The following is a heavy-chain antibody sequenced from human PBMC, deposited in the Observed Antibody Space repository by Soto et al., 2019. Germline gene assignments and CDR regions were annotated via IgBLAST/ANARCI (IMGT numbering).Heavy chain of an antibody. J-gene: IGHJ6*02. D-gene: IGHD6-19*01. CDR1: GFPFSKAW. CDR2: IKSKTDGGTT. Sequence: GGSLRLSWAASGFPFSKAWMSWVRQAPGKGLEWVGRIKSKTDGGTTDYAAPVKGRFTISRDDSKNTLYLQMNSLKTEDTAVYYCTTDRISSGWYWDYYYVMDVCGQGSTVAVCS. CDR3: TTDRISSGWYWDYYYVMDV. V-gene: IGHV3-15*01.